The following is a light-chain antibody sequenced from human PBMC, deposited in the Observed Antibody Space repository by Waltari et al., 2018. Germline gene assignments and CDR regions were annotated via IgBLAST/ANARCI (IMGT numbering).Light chain of an antibody. CDR3: SSYTSSSTHYV. CDR1: SSDVGGYNY. Sequence: QSALTQPASVSGSPGQSITTSCTGTSSDVGGYNYASWYQQPPGKAPKLMIYAVSNRPSGVSNRFSGSKSGNTASLTISGLQAEDEAHYYCSSYTSSSTHYVFGTGTKVTVL. J-gene: IGLJ1*01. CDR2: AVS. V-gene: IGLV2-14*01.